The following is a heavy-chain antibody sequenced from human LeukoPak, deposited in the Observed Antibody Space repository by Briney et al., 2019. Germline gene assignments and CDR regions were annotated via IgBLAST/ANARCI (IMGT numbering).Heavy chain of an antibody. Sequence: SVKVSCKASGGTFSSYAISWVRQAPGQGLEWMGGIIPIFGTANYAQKLQGRVTMTTDTSTSTAYMELRSLRSDDTAVYYCARGGREQWLVRNAFDIWGQGTMVTVSS. V-gene: IGHV1-69*05. D-gene: IGHD6-19*01. CDR1: GGTFSSYA. J-gene: IGHJ3*02. CDR3: ARGGREQWLVRNAFDI. CDR2: IIPIFGTA.